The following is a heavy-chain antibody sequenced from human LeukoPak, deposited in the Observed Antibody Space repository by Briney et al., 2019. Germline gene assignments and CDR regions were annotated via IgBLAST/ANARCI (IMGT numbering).Heavy chain of an antibody. D-gene: IGHD2/OR15-2a*01. Sequence: SGTLSLTCAVSGGSISSYYWSWIRQPPGKGLEWIGYIYNTGTTNYNPSLKSRVTISLDTSKNQFSLKLSSVTAADTAVCYCARDFSAAFDIWGQGTMVTVSS. CDR2: IYNTGTT. CDR1: GGSISSYY. V-gene: IGHV4-59*01. CDR3: ARDFSAAFDI. J-gene: IGHJ3*02.